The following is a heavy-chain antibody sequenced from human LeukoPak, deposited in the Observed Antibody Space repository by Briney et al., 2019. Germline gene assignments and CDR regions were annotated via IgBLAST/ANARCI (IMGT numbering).Heavy chain of an antibody. D-gene: IGHD1-1*01. CDR2: IYNSGST. Sequence: SEPLSLTCSFSGSSIISSTYYWGWIRQPPGKVLEWIGSIYNSGSTYYNPSLKSRVTISVDTSKNQFSLKLNSVTAADTAVYYCARHPWNSGMDVWGQGTTVTVSS. CDR1: GSSIISSTYY. V-gene: IGHV4-39*01. J-gene: IGHJ6*02. CDR3: ARHPWNSGMDV.